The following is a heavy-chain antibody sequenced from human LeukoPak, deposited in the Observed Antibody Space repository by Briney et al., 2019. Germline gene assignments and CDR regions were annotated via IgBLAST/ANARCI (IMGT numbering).Heavy chain of an antibody. D-gene: IGHD3-10*01. J-gene: IGHJ5*02. CDR1: GFTFSSYS. V-gene: IGHV3-48*01. CDR3: ARDRGRQGFTMVRGVPNWFDP. CDR2: ISSSSSTI. Sequence: GGSLRLSCAASGFTFSSYSMNWVRQAPGKGLEWVSYISSSSSTIYYADSVKGRFTISRDNAKNSLYLQMNSLRAEDTAVHYCARDRGRQGFTMVRGVPNWFDPWGQGTLVTVSS.